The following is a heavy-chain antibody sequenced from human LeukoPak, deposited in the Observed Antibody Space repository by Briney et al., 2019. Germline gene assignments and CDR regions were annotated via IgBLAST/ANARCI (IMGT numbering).Heavy chain of an antibody. Sequence: SETLSLTCTVSGGSISSSSYYWGWIRQPPGKGLEWIGSIYYSGSTYYNPSLKSRVTISVDTSKNQFSLKLSSVTAADTAVYYCARGPVDCSAGSCYALDYWGQGTLVTVSS. CDR1: GGSISSSSYY. J-gene: IGHJ4*02. V-gene: IGHV4-39*01. D-gene: IGHD2-15*01. CDR3: ARGPVDCSAGSCYALDY. CDR2: IYYSGST.